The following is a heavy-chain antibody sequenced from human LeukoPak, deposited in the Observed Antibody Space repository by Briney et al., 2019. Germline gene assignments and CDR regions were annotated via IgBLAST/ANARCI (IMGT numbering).Heavy chain of an antibody. CDR3: SRHFSDNSCEFGAAFDI. Sequence: PSETLSLTCTVSGGSISSYYWSWIRQPPGKGLEWIGYIYYSGSANYNPSLKSRVTISVDTSKNQFSLKLNSLTAADTAAYYCSRHFSDNSCEFGAAFDIWGQGTMVTVSS. J-gene: IGHJ3*02. D-gene: IGHD2-15*01. V-gene: IGHV4-59*01. CDR2: IYYSGSA. CDR1: GGSISSYY.